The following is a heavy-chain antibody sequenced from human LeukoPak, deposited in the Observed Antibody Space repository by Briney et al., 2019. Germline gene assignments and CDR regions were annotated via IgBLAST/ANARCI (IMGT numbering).Heavy chain of an antibody. D-gene: IGHD2-21*01. Sequence: PGGSLRLSXAASGFTFSSYGMHWVRQAPGKGLEWVAFIRYDGSNRYYADSVKGRFTISRDNSKNTLYLQMNSLRAEDTAVYYCAKQTESYCGGDCYPGYWGQGTLVTVSS. CDR2: IRYDGSNR. V-gene: IGHV3-30*02. J-gene: IGHJ4*02. CDR1: GFTFSSYG. CDR3: AKQTESYCGGDCYPGY.